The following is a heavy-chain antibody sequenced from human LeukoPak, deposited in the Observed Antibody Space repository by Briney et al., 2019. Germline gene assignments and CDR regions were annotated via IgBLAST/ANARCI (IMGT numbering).Heavy chain of an antibody. CDR2: IYYSGST. Sequence: KPSETLSLTCTVSGGSISSYYWSWIRQPPGKGLEWIGYIYYSGSTNYNPSLKSRVTISVDTSKNQFSLKLSSVTAADTAVYYCARGRYSFGYWGQGTLVTVSS. CDR3: ARGRYSFGY. V-gene: IGHV4-59*08. J-gene: IGHJ4*02. D-gene: IGHD5-18*01. CDR1: GGSISSYY.